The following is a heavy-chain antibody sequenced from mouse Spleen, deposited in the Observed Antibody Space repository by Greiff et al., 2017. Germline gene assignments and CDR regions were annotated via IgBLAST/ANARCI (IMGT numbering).Heavy chain of an antibody. D-gene: IGHD2-1*01. Sequence: VMLVESGPGLVQPSQSLSITCTVSGFSLTSYGVHWVRQSPGKGLEWLGVIWRGGSTDYNAAFMSRLSITKDNSKSQVFFKMNSLQADDTAIYYCAKMGIYYGNYYAMDYWGQGTSVTVSS. CDR3: AKMGIYYGNYYAMDY. CDR1: GFSLTSYG. V-gene: IGHV2-5*01. CDR2: IWRGGST. J-gene: IGHJ4*01.